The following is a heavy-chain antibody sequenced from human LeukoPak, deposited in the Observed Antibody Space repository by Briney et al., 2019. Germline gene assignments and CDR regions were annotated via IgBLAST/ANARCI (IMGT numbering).Heavy chain of an antibody. V-gene: IGHV3-23*01. CDR2: VSGSGGST. J-gene: IGHJ6*02. Sequence: GGSLRLSCAASGSTFSSYAMSWVRQAPGKGLEWVSAVSGSGGSTDYADSVKGRFTISRDNSKNTLYLQMNSLRADDTAVYYCAKLYGDQGSYYYYYGMDVWGQGTTVSVSS. CDR1: GSTFSSYA. D-gene: IGHD4-17*01. CDR3: AKLYGDQGSYYYYYGMDV.